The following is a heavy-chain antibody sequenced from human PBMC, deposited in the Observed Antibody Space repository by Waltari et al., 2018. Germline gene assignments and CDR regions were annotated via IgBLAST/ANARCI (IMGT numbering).Heavy chain of an antibody. D-gene: IGHD4-17*01. CDR2: VDPEDGET. J-gene: IGHJ3*02. Sequence: EVQLVQSGAEVKKPGATVKISCRASGYPSTDYYMHWVQQAPGKGLEWMGRVDPEDGETIYAEKFQGRVTITADTSTDTAYMELSSLRSEDTAVYYCATPRDTVTTGRGNAFDIWGQGTMVTVSS. V-gene: IGHV1-69-2*01. CDR1: GYPSTDYY. CDR3: ATPRDTVTTGRGNAFDI.